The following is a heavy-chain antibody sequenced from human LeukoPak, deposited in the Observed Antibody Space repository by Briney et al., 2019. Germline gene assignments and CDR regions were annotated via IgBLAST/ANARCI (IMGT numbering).Heavy chain of an antibody. Sequence: QPGGSLRLSCAASGFSLTTYAMGWVRQAPGKGLEWVSVINDRGDSTYYADSVKGRFTISRDNSKNTLYLQMNSLRAEDTAVYYCAFLSGKGDYWGQGTLVTVSS. CDR1: GFSLTTYA. J-gene: IGHJ4*02. CDR2: INDRGDST. V-gene: IGHV3-23*01. CDR3: AFLSGKGDY.